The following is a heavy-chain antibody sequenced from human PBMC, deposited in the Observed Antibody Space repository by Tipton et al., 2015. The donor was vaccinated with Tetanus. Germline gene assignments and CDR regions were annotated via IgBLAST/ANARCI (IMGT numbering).Heavy chain of an antibody. D-gene: IGHD2-2*01. J-gene: IGHJ4*02. CDR3: ARSQDDYASSKDFDY. V-gene: IGHV1-46*01. CDR2: INPSGGRT. Sequence: QSGAEVKNPGASVRISCKASGYSFTGYDINWVRQAPGQGLEWMGIINPSGGRTSYAQEFQGRVTMTRDTSASTVHMELTGLRSEDTAVYYCARSQDDYASSKDFDYWGQGTLVTVSS. CDR1: GYSFTGYD.